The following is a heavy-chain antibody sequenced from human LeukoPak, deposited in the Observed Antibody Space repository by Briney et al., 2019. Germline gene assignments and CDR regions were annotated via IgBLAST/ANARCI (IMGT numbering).Heavy chain of an antibody. V-gene: IGHV3-30*18. D-gene: IGHD3-22*01. J-gene: IGHJ4*02. CDR2: ISYDGSNK. CDR3: AKDQGTMIVVVMPDY. Sequence: GGSLRLSCAASGFTFSSYGMHWVRQAPGKGLEWVALISYDGSNKYYADSVKGRFTISRDNSKNTLYLQMTSLRAEDTAVYYCAKDQGTMIVVVMPDYWGQGTLVTVSS. CDR1: GFTFSSYG.